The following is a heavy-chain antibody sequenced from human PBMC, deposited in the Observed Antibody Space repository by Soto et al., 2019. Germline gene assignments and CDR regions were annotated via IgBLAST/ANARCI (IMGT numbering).Heavy chain of an antibody. D-gene: IGHD3-3*02. V-gene: IGHV3-48*04. CDR2: ISSSSSAT. J-gene: IGHJ4*02. Sequence: EVQLVESGGGLVQPGGSLRLSCATSGFTFSDYSMTWVRQAPGKGLEWVSYISSSSSATYYADSVKGRFTISRDNAKNSLYLQLNSLRAEDTAMYYCARVESRIASRSGYWGQGALVTVSS. CDR3: ARVESRIASRSGY. CDR1: GFTFSDYS.